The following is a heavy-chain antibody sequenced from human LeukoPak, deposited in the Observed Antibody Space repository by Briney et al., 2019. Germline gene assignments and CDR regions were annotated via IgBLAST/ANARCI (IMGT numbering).Heavy chain of an antibody. CDR2: IYSGGST. V-gene: IGHV3-66*01. D-gene: IGHD3-22*01. J-gene: IGHJ1*01. CDR1: GFTVSSNY. CDR3: ARGYYYDSSAPAFQH. Sequence: PGGSLRLSCAASGFTVSSNYMSWVRQAPGKGLEWVSVIYSGGSTYYADSVKGRFTIPRDNSKNTLYLQMNSLRAEDTAVHYCARGYYYDSSAPAFQHWGQGTLVTVSS.